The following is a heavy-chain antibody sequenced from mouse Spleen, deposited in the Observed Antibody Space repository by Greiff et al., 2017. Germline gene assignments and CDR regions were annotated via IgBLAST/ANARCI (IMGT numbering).Heavy chain of an antibody. CDR1: GFNIKDYY. D-gene: IGHD2-3*01. J-gene: IGHJ4*01. V-gene: IGHV14-2*01. CDR3: TRCYDGYMDY. CDR2: IDPEDGET. Sequence: EVKLQESGAELVKPGASVKLSCTASGFNIKDYYMHWVKQRTEQGLEWIGRIDPEDGETKYAPKFPGKTTITADTSSNTAYLQLSSLTSEDTAVYYCTRCYDGYMDYWGQGTSVTVSA.